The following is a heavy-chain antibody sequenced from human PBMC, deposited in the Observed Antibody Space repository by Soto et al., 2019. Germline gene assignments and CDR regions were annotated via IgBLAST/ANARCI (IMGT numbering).Heavy chain of an antibody. Sequence: EVQLVESEGGLVQPGGSLRLSCAASGFTFSYYWMHWVRQAPGQGLVWVSRIHSDGSSTTYADSVKGRFTISRANAKNTLYLQMNSLRAEDTAVYYCARGDKGAFDLWGQGTMVTVSS. J-gene: IGHJ3*01. CDR3: ARGDKGAFDL. CDR1: GFTFSYYW. D-gene: IGHD2-21*02. V-gene: IGHV3-74*01. CDR2: IHSDGSST.